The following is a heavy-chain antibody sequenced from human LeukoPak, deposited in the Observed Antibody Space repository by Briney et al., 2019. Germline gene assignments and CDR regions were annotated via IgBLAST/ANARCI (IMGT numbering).Heavy chain of an antibody. CDR1: GGSFSGYY. CDR3: ARRGWYRYYYGMDV. D-gene: IGHD6-19*01. V-gene: IGHV4-34*01. Sequence: PSETLSLTCAVYGGSFSGYYWSWIRQPPGKGLEWIGEINHSGSTNYNPSLKSRVTISVDTSKNQFYLKLSSVTAADTAVYYCARRGWYRYYYGMDVWGQGTTVTVSS. CDR2: INHSGST. J-gene: IGHJ6*02.